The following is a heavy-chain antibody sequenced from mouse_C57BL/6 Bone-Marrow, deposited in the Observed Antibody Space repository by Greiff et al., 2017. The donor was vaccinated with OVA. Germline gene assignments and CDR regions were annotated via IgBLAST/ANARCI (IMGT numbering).Heavy chain of an antibody. J-gene: IGHJ2*01. CDR2: IYPGSGNT. D-gene: IGHD1-1*01. Sequence: QVQLQQSGAELVRPGASVKLSCKASGYTFTDYYINWVKQRPRQGLEWIARIYPGSGNTYYNEKFKGKATLTAEKSSSTAYMQLSSLTSEDSAVYFCARLTTVASQSFDYWGQGTTLTVSS. CDR1: GYTFTDYY. V-gene: IGHV1-76*01. CDR3: ARLTTVASQSFDY.